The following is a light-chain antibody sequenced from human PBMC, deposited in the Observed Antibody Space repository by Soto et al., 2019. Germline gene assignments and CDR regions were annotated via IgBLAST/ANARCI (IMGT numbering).Light chain of an antibody. CDR3: QSYDSVRAWV. CDR1: RSNIGAHYE. J-gene: IGLJ3*02. CDR2: RNT. V-gene: IGLV1-40*01. Sequence: QSVLTQPPSVSGAPGQRVTISCTGSRSNIGAHYEVHWYQQLPGTAPKLLIYRNTNRPSGVPDRFSGSKSGTSASLTITGLQAEDEADYYCQSYDSVRAWVFGGGTQLTVL.